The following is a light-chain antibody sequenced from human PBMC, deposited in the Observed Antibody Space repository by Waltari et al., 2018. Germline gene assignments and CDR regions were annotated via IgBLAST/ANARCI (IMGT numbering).Light chain of an antibody. CDR2: DFS. CDR1: SSDVAFYNY. V-gene: IGLV2-14*01. J-gene: IGLJ3*02. Sequence: QSALTQPASVSGSPGQSITISCTGTSSDVAFYNYVSWYQQHPGKAPKLILYDFSERPSGVAGRCAGSKSGNTASLTISGLQAEDEADYYCNSYAGSSSWVFGGGTKLTVL. CDR3: NSYAGSSSWV.